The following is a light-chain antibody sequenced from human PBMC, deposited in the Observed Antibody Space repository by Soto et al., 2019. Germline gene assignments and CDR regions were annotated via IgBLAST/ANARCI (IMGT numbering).Light chain of an antibody. CDR3: KQDGSSRT. Sequence: LPQQPCTLALTRGERAPLSCRARQSVSSSYLAWYQQKPGQAPRLLIYGASSRATGIPDRFSGSGSGTDFTLTISRREPADFAVYYCKQDGSSRTFGQGTRLEIK. J-gene: IGKJ5*01. CDR2: GAS. V-gene: IGKV3-20*01. CDR1: QSVSSSY.